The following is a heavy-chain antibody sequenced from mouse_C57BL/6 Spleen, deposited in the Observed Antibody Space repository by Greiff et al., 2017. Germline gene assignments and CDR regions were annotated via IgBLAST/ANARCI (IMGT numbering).Heavy chain of an antibody. CDR3: ARGGYYCSSEAMDY. D-gene: IGHD1-1*01. V-gene: IGHV1-18*01. J-gene: IGHJ4*01. CDR2: INPNNGGT. Sequence: EVKLVESGPELVKPGASVKIPCKASGYTFTDYNMDWVKQSHGKSLEWIGDINPNNGGTIYNQKFKGKATLTVDKSSSTAYMELRSLTSEDTAVYYCARGGYYCSSEAMDYWGQGTSVTVSS. CDR1: GYTFTDYN.